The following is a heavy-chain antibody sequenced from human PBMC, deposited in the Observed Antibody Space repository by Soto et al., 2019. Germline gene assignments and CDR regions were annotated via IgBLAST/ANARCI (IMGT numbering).Heavy chain of an antibody. D-gene: IGHD6-19*01. CDR2: ISGSGGST. Sequence: GVLTLSCAASGFTLCRSAMSWVRQAQRKGLEWVSAISGSGGSTYYADSVKGRFTISRDNSKNTLYLQMNSLRAEDTAVYYCARDYSDSSGWYRFFDYWGHGTLVTVSS. V-gene: IGHV3-23*01. J-gene: IGHJ4*01. CDR1: GFTLCRSA. CDR3: ARDYSDSSGWYRFFDY.